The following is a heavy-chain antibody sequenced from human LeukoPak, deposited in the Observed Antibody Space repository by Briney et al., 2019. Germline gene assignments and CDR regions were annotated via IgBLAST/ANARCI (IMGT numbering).Heavy chain of an antibody. V-gene: IGHV4-39*07. CDR2: IYYSGRT. Sequence: SETLSLTCTVSGGSISSYYWGWIRQPPGKGLEWIGTIYYSGRTYYNPSLKSRVTISVDTSKNQFSLNLNSVTAADTAVYYCARGYCSGGSCPYYYYYYMDVWGKGTTVTISS. J-gene: IGHJ6*03. D-gene: IGHD2-15*01. CDR1: GGSISSYY. CDR3: ARGYCSGGSCPYYYYYYMDV.